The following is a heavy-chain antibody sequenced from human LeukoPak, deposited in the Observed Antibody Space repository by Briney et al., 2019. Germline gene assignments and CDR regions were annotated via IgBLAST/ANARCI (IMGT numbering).Heavy chain of an antibody. CDR3: AKKVESKWFDP. J-gene: IGHJ5*02. Sequence: SETLSLTCTVSGGSISGYYWSWVRQPPGKGLEWIGYIYDSGTTNHNPSLKSRVTISEDTSKNQFSLKLTSVTAADTAVYYCAKKVESKWFDPWGQGTLVTVSS. CDR1: GGSISGYY. V-gene: IGHV4-59*01. D-gene: IGHD1-1*01. CDR2: IYDSGTT.